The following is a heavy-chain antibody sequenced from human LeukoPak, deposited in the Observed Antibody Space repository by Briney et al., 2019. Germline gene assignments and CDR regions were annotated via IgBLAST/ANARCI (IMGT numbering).Heavy chain of an antibody. Sequence: GRFLRLSCAASGFTFDDYAMHWVRQAPGKGLEWVSGISWSSGSVGYADSVKGRFTISRDNAKNSLYLQMNSLRAEDTALYYCAKAKDPGIAVAEDYFDYWGQGTLVTVSS. CDR2: ISWSSGSV. D-gene: IGHD6-19*01. CDR1: GFTFDDYA. V-gene: IGHV3-9*01. CDR3: AKAKDPGIAVAEDYFDY. J-gene: IGHJ4*02.